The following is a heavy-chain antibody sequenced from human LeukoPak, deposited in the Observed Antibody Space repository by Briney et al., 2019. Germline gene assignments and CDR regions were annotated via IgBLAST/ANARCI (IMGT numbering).Heavy chain of an antibody. CDR3: AKDVRSGRSS. D-gene: IGHD1-26*01. V-gene: IGHV3-23*01. CDR2: ISGSGGST. J-gene: IGHJ5*02. CDR1: GFTFSSYA. Sequence: GGSLRLSCAASGFTFSSYAMSWVRQAPGKGLEWVSGISGSGGSTYYADSVKGRFTISRDNSKNTLFLQMNSLRAEDTAVYYCAKDVRSGRSSWGQGTLVTVTS.